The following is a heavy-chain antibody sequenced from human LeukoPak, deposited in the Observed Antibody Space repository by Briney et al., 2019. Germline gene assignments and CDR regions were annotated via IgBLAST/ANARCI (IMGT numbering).Heavy chain of an antibody. D-gene: IGHD3-22*01. J-gene: IGHJ4*02. V-gene: IGHV3-30-3*01. CDR2: ISYDGSNK. CDR3: ARSSRYDSSGYPDY. Sequence: GGSLRLSCAASGFTFSSYAMHWVRQAPGKGLEWVAVISYDGSNKYYADSVKGRFTISRDNSKNTLYLQMNSLRAEDTAVYYCARSSRYDSSGYPDYWGRGTLVTVSS. CDR1: GFTFSSYA.